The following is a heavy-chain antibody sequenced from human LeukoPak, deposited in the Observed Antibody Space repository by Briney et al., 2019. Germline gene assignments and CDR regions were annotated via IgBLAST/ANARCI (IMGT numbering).Heavy chain of an antibody. V-gene: IGHV3-64*01. CDR3: ARGVKDHAFDI. CDR1: GFTFSSYA. CDR2: ISSNGGST. D-gene: IGHD4-23*01. Sequence: PGGSLRLSCAASGFTFSSYAMHWVRQAPGKRLEYVSAISSNGGSTYYANSVKGRFTISRDNSKNTLYLQMGSLRAEDMAVYYCARGVKDHAFDIWGQGTMVTGPS. J-gene: IGHJ3*02.